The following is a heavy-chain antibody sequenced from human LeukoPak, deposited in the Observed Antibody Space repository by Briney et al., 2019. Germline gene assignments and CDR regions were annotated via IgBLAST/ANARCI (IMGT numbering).Heavy chain of an antibody. V-gene: IGHV1-46*01. J-gene: IGHJ4*02. CDR3: ARDGKPPPLYYDFWSGYHGQYYFDY. D-gene: IGHD3-3*01. CDR1: GYTFTSYA. CDR2: INPSGGST. Sequence: ASVKVSCKASGYTFTSYAMNWVRQAPGQGLEWMGIINPSGGSTSYAQKFQGRVTMTRDTSASTAYMELSSLRSEDTAVYYCARDGKPPPLYYDFWSGYHGQYYFDYWGQGTLVTVSS.